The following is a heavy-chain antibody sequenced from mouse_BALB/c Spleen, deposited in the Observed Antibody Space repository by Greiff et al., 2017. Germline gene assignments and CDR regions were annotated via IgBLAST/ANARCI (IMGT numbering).Heavy chain of an antibody. CDR1: GYTFTDYA. CDR2: ISTYYGDA. Sequence: QVQLQQSGAELVRPGVSVKISCKGSGYTFTDYAMHWVKQSHAKSLEWIGVISTYYGDASYNQKFKGKATLTVDKSSSTAYMELLSLTSEDSAVYYCARDGRPNAMDDWGQGTSVTVSS. D-gene: IGHD1-2*01. CDR3: ARDGRPNAMDD. J-gene: IGHJ4*01. V-gene: IGHV1S137*01.